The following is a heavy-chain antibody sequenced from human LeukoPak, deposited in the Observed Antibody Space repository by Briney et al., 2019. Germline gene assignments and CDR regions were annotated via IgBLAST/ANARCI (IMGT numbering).Heavy chain of an antibody. V-gene: IGHV4-59*01. Sequence: PSETLSLTCTVSGGSISSYYWSWIRQPPGKGLEWIGYIYYSGSTNYNPSLKSRVTISVDTSKNQFSLKLSSVTAADTAVYYCARQQLPHHDAFDIWGQGTMVTVSS. CDR1: GGSISSYY. D-gene: IGHD6-13*01. CDR3: ARQQLPHHDAFDI. J-gene: IGHJ3*02. CDR2: IYYSGST.